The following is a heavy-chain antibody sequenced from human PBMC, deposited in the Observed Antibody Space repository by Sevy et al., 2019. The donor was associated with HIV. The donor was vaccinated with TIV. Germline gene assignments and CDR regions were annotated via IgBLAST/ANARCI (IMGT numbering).Heavy chain of an antibody. J-gene: IGHJ6*02. Sequence: GGSLRLSCAASRFTFSSYWMSWVRQAPGKGLEWVANISQDGGEKYHMDSVKGRFTISRDNAKNSLYLQMNSLRAEDSAVYFCARVSSIYYDRGYYYAMDVWGQGTTVTVSS. CDR3: ARVSSIYYDRGYYYAMDV. D-gene: IGHD3-22*01. CDR1: RFTFSSYW. V-gene: IGHV3-7*01. CDR2: ISQDGGEK.